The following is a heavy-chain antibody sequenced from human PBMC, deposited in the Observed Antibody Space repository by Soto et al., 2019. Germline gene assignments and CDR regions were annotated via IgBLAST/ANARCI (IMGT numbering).Heavy chain of an antibody. V-gene: IGHV4-59*01. J-gene: IGHJ6*02. Sequence: SETLSLTCTVSGGSISSYYWSWIRQPPGKGLEWIGYIYYSGSTNYNPSLKSRVTISVDTSKNQFSLKLSSVTAADTAVYYCARDGGLLWFGVRYYGMDVWGQGTTVT. D-gene: IGHD3-10*01. CDR2: IYYSGST. CDR1: GGSISSYY. CDR3: ARDGGLLWFGVRYYGMDV.